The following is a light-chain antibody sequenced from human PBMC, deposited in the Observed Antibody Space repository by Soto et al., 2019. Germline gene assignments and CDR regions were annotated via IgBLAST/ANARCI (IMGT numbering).Light chain of an antibody. CDR3: SSYAGSNNWV. V-gene: IGLV2-8*02. J-gene: IGLJ3*02. CDR1: SSDVGGYNY. Sequence: QSALTQPPSASRSPGQSVTISCTGTSSDVGGYNYVSWYQQHPGKAPKLMIYDVTKRPSGVPDRFSGSKSGSTASLTVSGLQAEDEADYYCSSYAGSNNWVFGGGTKLTVL. CDR2: DVT.